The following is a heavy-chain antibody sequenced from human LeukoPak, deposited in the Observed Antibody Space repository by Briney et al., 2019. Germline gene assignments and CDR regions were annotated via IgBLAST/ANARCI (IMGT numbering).Heavy chain of an antibody. CDR2: IYYSGST. D-gene: IGHD1-26*01. CDR3: ARGPTLGATTYFDY. Sequence: SETLSLTCTVSGGSISSYYWSWIRQPPGKGLEWIGYIYYSGSTNYNPSLKSRVTISVDTSKNQFSLKLSSVTAADTAVYYCARGPTLGATTYFDYWGQGTLVTVSS. CDR1: GGSISSYY. V-gene: IGHV4-59*01. J-gene: IGHJ4*02.